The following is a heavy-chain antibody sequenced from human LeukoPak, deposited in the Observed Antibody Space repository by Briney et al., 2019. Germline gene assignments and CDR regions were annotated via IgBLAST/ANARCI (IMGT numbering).Heavy chain of an antibody. CDR1: GGTFSSYA. CDR2: IIPIFGTA. CDR3: ARDRTVIVGFAFDI. Sequence: SVKVSCKASGGTFSSYAISWVRQAPGQGLEWMGRIIPIFGTANYAQKFQGRVTITTDESTSTAYMELSSLRSEGTAVYYCARDRTVIVGFAFDIWGQGTMVTVSS. V-gene: IGHV1-69*05. J-gene: IGHJ3*02. D-gene: IGHD3-22*01.